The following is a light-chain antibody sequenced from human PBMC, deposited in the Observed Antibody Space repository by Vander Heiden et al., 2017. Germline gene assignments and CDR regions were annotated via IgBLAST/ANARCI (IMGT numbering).Light chain of an antibody. CDR3: ATWDDSLNGPI. V-gene: IGLV1-44*01. CDR2: SHN. CDR1: SSNTGSKA. J-gene: IGLJ2*01. Sequence: QSVPTQPPPASGTPGQRVTTSCSGCSSNTGSKAVNWYQQHPGTAPKLLINSHNQRPSGVPDRFSASRSGTSASLAISGRQSEDEADYYCATWDDSLNGPIFGGGTKLTVL.